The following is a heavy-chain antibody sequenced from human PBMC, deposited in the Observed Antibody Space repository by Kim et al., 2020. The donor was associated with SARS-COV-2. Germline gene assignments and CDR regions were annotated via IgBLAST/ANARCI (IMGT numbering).Heavy chain of an antibody. J-gene: IGHJ5*02. Sequence: ASVMVSCKASGYTFTSYGISWVRQAPGQGLEWMGWISAYNGNTNYAQKLQGRVTMTTDTSTSTAYMELRSLRSDDTAVYYCARGGEGYYDFWSGYYPNNWFDPWGQGTLVTVSS. CDR1: GYTFTSYG. CDR2: ISAYNGNT. CDR3: ARGGEGYYDFWSGYYPNNWFDP. D-gene: IGHD3-3*01. V-gene: IGHV1-18*01.